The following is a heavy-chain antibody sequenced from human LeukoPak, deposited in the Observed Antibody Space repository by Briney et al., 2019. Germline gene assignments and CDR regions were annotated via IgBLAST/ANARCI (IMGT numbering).Heavy chain of an antibody. V-gene: IGHV1-3*01. Sequence: PGASVTVSCKASGYTFSSYTMHWVRQAHGQRLEGMGWINADNGNTKYSQKFRDRVTITRDTSASTAYMELSSLRSEDTAVYYCARDNLGDQLLGVGYYYYMDVWGKGTTVTVSS. CDR1: GYTFSSYT. D-gene: IGHD2-2*01. CDR2: INADNGNT. J-gene: IGHJ6*03. CDR3: ARDNLGDQLLGVGYYYYMDV.